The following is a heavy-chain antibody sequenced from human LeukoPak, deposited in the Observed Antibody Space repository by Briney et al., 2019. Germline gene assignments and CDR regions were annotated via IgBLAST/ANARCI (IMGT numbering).Heavy chain of an antibody. Sequence: GGSLRLSCAAPGFTFSSYALHWVRQAPGKGLQWVSDISYDGGKEYYADSVKGRFTISRDNSKNTLYLKMNSLRGEDTAVYYCARDRNSASSNNWFDTWGQGTLVTVSS. J-gene: IGHJ5*02. CDR2: ISYDGGKE. CDR3: ARDRNSASSNNWFDT. D-gene: IGHD6-6*01. V-gene: IGHV3-30-3*01. CDR1: GFTFSSYA.